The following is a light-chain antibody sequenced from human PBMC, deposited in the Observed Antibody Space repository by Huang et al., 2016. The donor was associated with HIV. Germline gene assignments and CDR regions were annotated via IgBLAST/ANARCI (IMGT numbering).Light chain of an antibody. CDR1: QAINNY. V-gene: IGKV1-9*01. J-gene: IGKJ4*01. CDR2: AAS. CDR3: QQVNAYPLT. Sequence: IQMTQFPSSLSASVGDSVTITCRASQAINNYVAWYQQRPGKVPKLLIYAASNLQSGVPSRFSGSGSGTDFALSISSLQPEDSANYYCQQVNAYPLTFGGGTKVEI.